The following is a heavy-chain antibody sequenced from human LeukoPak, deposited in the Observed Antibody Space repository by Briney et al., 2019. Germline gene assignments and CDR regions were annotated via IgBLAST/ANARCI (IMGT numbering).Heavy chain of an antibody. V-gene: IGHV3-7*01. Sequence: PGGSLRLSCAASGFPFSNYWMSWVRQAPGKGLEWVASIKQDGGEIFYVDSVKGRFTVSRDNAQNSLYLQMNSLRAEDTAVYYCAREDHSNYNYWGQGTLVTVSS. CDR3: AREDHSNYNY. J-gene: IGHJ4*02. CDR2: IKQDGGEI. CDR1: GFPFSNYW. D-gene: IGHD4-11*01.